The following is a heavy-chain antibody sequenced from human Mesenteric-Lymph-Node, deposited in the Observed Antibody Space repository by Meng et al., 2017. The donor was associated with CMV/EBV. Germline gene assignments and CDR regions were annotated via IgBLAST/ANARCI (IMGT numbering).Heavy chain of an antibody. CDR3: ARARSTTWYQDY. CDR1: GGSVSSGSYY. Sequence: LRLSCTVSGGSVSSGSYYWSWIRQPPGKGLEWIGYIYYSGSTNYNPSLKSRVTISVDTSKNQFSLKLDSVTAADTAVYFCARARSTTWYQDYWGQGTQVTVSS. CDR2: IYYSGST. J-gene: IGHJ4*02. D-gene: IGHD6-13*01. V-gene: IGHV4-61*01.